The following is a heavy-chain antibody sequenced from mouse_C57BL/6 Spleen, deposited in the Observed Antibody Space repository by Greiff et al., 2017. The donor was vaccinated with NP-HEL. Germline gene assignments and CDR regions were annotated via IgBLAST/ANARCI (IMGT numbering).Heavy chain of an antibody. Sequence: QVQLQQSGPELVKPGASVKISCKASGYAFSSSWMNWVKQRPGKGLEWIGRIYPGDGDTNYNGKFKGKATLTADKSSSTAYMQLSSLTSEDSAVYCCARWGDYDGNAMDYWGQGTSVTVSS. D-gene: IGHD2-4*01. CDR3: ARWGDYDGNAMDY. CDR1: GYAFSSSW. CDR2: IYPGDGDT. V-gene: IGHV1-82*01. J-gene: IGHJ4*01.